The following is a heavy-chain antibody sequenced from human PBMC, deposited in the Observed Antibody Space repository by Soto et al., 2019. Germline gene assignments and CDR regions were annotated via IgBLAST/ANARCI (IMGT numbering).Heavy chain of an antibody. CDR2: IVVGSGNT. V-gene: IGHV1-58*02. Sequence: ASVQVSCKASGFTFTSSAMQWVRQARGQRLEWIGWIVVGSGNTNYAQKFQERVTITRDMSTSTAYMELSSLRSEDTAVYYCAADQGIVVVLAAVWGQGTMVTVSS. J-gene: IGHJ3*01. D-gene: IGHD2-2*01. CDR1: GFTFTSSA. CDR3: AADQGIVVVLAAV.